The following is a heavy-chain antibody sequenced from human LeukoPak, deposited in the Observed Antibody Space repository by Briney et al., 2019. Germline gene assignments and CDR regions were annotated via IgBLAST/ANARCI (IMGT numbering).Heavy chain of an antibody. Sequence: SQTLSLTCAISGDSVSSNSAAWNWIRQSPSRGLEWLGRTYYRSKWYNDYAVSVKSRITINPDTSKNQFSLQLSSVTAADTAVYYCARTPGQTLDSGYAYYYMDVWGKGTTVTVSS. CDR1: GDSVSSNSAA. V-gene: IGHV6-1*01. CDR2: TYYRSKWYN. J-gene: IGHJ6*03. D-gene: IGHD5-12*01. CDR3: ARTPGQTLDSGYAYYYMDV.